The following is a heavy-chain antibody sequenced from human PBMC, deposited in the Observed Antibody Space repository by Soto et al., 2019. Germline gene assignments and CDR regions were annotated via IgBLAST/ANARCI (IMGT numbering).Heavy chain of an antibody. CDR2: ISYDGTNK. Sequence: QVQLVESGGGAVQPGRSLRLSCAASGFTFSTYAMHWVRQAPGKGLEWVAVISYDGTNKYYADSVRGRFTISRDNSKNTLFLQMNSLRAEDTAVYYCAKDGGGYNYGYVMLDKYYYGMDVWGQGTTVTVSS. CDR1: GFTFSTYA. J-gene: IGHJ6*02. D-gene: IGHD5-18*01. CDR3: AKDGGGYNYGYVMLDKYYYGMDV. V-gene: IGHV3-30-3*01.